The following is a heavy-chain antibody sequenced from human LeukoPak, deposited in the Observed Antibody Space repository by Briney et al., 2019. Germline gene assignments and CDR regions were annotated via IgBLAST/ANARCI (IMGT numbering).Heavy chain of an antibody. Sequence: GGSLRLSCAASGFTFNSFGMHWVRQVPGKGLEWLALISYDGVIKFYADSVKGRYTISRDNSMKTLHLQINSVRLEDTGLYFCAKDWGTVNWFDSWGQGTLVTVSS. J-gene: IGHJ5*01. CDR1: GFTFNSFG. V-gene: IGHV3-30*18. D-gene: IGHD3-16*01. CDR2: ISYDGVIK. CDR3: AKDWGTVNWFDS.